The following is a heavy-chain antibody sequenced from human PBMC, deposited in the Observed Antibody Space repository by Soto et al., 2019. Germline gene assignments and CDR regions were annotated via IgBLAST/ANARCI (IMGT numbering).Heavy chain of an antibody. CDR2: IWYDGSNK. D-gene: IGHD2-2*01. Sequence: ESGGGVVQPGRSLRLSCAASGFTFSSYGMHWVRQAPGMGLEWVAVIWYDGSNKYYADSVKGRFTISRDNSKNTLYLQMNSLRAEDTAVYYCARDYSYCSSTSCLKGGAFDIWGQGTMVTVSS. J-gene: IGHJ3*02. CDR3: ARDYSYCSSTSCLKGGAFDI. V-gene: IGHV3-33*01. CDR1: GFTFSSYG.